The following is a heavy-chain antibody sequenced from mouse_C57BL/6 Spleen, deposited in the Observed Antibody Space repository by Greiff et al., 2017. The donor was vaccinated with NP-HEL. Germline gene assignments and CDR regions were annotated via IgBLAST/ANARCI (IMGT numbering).Heavy chain of an antibody. D-gene: IGHD3-2*02. CDR3: AREGMALRPGFAY. V-gene: IGHV3-6*01. CDR2: ISYDGSN. CDR1: GYSITSGYY. Sequence: EVKLMESGPGLVKPSQSLSLTCSVTGYSITSGYYWNWIRQFPGNKLEWMGYISYDGSNNYNPSLKNRISITRDTSKNQFFLKLNSVTTEDTATYYCAREGMALRPGFAYWGQGTLVTVSA. J-gene: IGHJ3*01.